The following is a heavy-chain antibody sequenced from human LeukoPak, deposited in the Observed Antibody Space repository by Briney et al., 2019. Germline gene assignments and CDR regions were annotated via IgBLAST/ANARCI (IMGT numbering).Heavy chain of an antibody. J-gene: IGHJ5*02. Sequence: ASVKVSCKASGYTFTSYDINWVRQATGQGLEWMGWMNPNSGNTGYAQKFQGRVTMTRNTSISTAYMELGSLRSEDTAVYYCARVPAARWLGGDWFDPWGQGTLVTVSS. D-gene: IGHD6-6*01. CDR3: ARVPAARWLGGDWFDP. CDR1: GYTFTSYD. V-gene: IGHV1-8*01. CDR2: MNPNSGNT.